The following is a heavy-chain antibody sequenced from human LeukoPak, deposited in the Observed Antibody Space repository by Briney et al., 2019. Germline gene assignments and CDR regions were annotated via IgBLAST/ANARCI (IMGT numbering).Heavy chain of an antibody. CDR1: GFTFSSYS. CDR2: ISSSSSYI. Sequence: GGSLRLSCAASGFTFSSYSMNWVRQAPGKGLEWVSSISSSSSYIYYADSVKGRFTISRDNAKNSLYLQMNSLRAEDTAVYYCARDRSYGDYPVWYFDLWGRGTLVTVSS. V-gene: IGHV3-21*04. D-gene: IGHD4-17*01. J-gene: IGHJ2*01. CDR3: ARDRSYGDYPVWYFDL.